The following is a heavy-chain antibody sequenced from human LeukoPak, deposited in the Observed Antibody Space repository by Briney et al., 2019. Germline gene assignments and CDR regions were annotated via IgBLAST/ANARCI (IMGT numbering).Heavy chain of an antibody. CDR3: ARHYDILTGYYDPFDY. D-gene: IGHD3-9*01. V-gene: IGHV3-21*01. CDR2: ISSSSSYI. J-gene: IGHJ4*02. CDR1: GFTFSIYW. Sequence: GGSLRLSCAASGFTFSIYWMGWVRQAPGKGLEWVSSISSSSSYIYYADSVKGRFTISRDNAKNSLYLQMNSLRAEDTAVYYCARHYDILTGYYDPFDYWGQGTLVTVSS.